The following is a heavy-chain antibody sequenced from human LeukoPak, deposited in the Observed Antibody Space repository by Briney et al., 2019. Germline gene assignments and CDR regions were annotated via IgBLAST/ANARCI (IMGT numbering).Heavy chain of an antibody. D-gene: IGHD5-18*01. J-gene: IGHJ4*02. Sequence: SETLSLTCTVPGASISTYYWSWIRQPPGKGLEWIGYIYYSGSTNYNPSLKSRVTISVDTSKNQFSLSLSSVTAADTAVYYCARGRGYSYAYYFDYWGQGTLVTVSS. V-gene: IGHV4-59*01. CDR3: ARGRGYSYAYYFDY. CDR1: GASISTYY. CDR2: IYYSGST.